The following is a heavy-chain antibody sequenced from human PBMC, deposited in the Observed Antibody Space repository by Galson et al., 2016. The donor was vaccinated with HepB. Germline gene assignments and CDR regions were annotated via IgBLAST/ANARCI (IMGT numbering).Heavy chain of an antibody. Sequence: SLRLSCAASGFAFGTYVMHWVRQPPSKGLEWVALMSYDGSKIYYTDSVKGRVTISRDNSNNTLFLDMNNLGSEDTALYYCAKTGGIPYTSSGMWYYFDNWGQGTLVTVSA. CDR1: GFAFGTYV. D-gene: IGHD6-25*01. V-gene: IGHV3-30*18. CDR2: MSYDGSKI. J-gene: IGHJ4*02. CDR3: AKTGGIPYTSSGMWYYFDN.